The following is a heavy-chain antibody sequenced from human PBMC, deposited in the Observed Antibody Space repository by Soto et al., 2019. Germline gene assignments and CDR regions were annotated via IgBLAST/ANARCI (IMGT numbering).Heavy chain of an antibody. CDR2: INHSGST. J-gene: IGHJ4*02. D-gene: IGHD6-19*01. CDR1: GGSFSGYY. Sequence: QVQLQQWGAGLLKPSETLSLTCAVYGGSFSGYYWSWIRQPPGKGLEWIGEINHSGSTNYNPSLKSRVTISVDTSKNQFSLKLSSVTAADTAVYYCAREPVANIAVAGKYFDYWGQGTLVTVSS. V-gene: IGHV4-34*01. CDR3: AREPVANIAVAGKYFDY.